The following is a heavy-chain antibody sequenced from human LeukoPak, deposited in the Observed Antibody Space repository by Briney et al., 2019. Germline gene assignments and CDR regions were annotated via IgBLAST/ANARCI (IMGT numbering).Heavy chain of an antibody. CDR2: INEDGSEK. CDR1: GFTFSNYW. J-gene: IGHJ4*02. V-gene: IGHV3-7*03. Sequence: PGGSLTLSCTASGFTFSNYWMMWVRQAPGKGLEWVANINEDGSEKYYADSVEGRFTISRDNAKNSLDLQMNSLRAEDTAVYYCAKVAETYYDILTGYYPVYYFDYWGQGTLVTVSS. D-gene: IGHD3-9*01. CDR3: AKVAETYYDILTGYYPVYYFDY.